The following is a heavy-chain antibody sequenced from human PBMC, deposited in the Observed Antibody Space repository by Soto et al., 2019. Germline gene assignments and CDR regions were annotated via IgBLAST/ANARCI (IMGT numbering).Heavy chain of an antibody. V-gene: IGHV4-59*01. CDR3: ARGPGDDSVDY. CDR1: GGSISSYY. D-gene: IGHD3-22*01. J-gene: IGHJ4*02. CDR2: IYYSGST. Sequence: SETLSLTCTVSGGSISSYYWSWIRQPPGKGLEWIGYIYYSGSTNYNPSLKSRVTISVDTSKNQFSLKLSSVTAADTAVYYCARGPGDDSVDYWGQGTLVTVSS.